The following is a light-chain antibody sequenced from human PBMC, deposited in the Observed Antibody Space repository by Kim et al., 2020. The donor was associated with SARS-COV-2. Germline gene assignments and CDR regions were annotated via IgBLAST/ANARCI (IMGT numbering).Light chain of an antibody. CDR1: NIGSKN. V-gene: IGLV3-9*01. CDR2: RDS. J-gene: IGLJ3*02. Sequence: SYELTQPLSVSVSLGQTARITCGGNNIGSKNVHWYQQKPGQAPLLVIYRDSNRPSGIPDRFSGSSSGNTATLTISRAQAGDEAEYYCQVWDSTTEVVFGG. CDR3: QVWDSTTEVV.